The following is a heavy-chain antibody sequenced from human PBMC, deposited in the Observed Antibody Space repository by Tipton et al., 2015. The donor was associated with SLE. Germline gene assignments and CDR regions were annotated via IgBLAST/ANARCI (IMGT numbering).Heavy chain of an antibody. CDR3: ATSPYYYDTGGFYYLRWFDP. J-gene: IGHJ5*02. Sequence: TLSLTCTVSGASISTYYWSWVRQPPGKGLEWIGYVYENDFTNYNPSLKSRVTISLDPSKSQFSLRLSSVTAADTAVYYFATSPYYYDTGGFYYLRWFDPWGQGTLVTVSS. CDR1: GASISTYY. V-gene: IGHV4-59*01. CDR2: VYENDFT. D-gene: IGHD3-22*01.